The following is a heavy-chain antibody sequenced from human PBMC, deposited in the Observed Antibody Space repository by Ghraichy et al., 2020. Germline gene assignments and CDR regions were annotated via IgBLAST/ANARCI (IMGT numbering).Heavy chain of an antibody. CDR3: ARPGNTAGWYYFDY. V-gene: IGHV4-39*01. D-gene: IGHD6-19*01. CDR1: GGSISSSSYY. CDR2: IYYSGST. J-gene: IGHJ4*02. Sequence: ETLSLTCTVSGGSISSSSYYWGWIRQPPGKGLEWIGSIYYSGSTYYNPSLTSRVTISVDTSRNQFSLKLTSVTAADSAVYYCARPGNTAGWYYFDYWGQGTLVTVSS.